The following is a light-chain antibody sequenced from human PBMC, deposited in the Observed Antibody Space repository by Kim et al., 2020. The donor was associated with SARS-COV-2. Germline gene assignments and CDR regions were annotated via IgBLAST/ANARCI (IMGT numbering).Light chain of an antibody. CDR2: DAS. J-gene: IGKJ5*01. CDR3: QQRYNWPPIT. Sequence: EIVLTQSPATLSLSPGERVTLSCRASQSVFDYLAWYQQKPGQPPRILIYDASNRATGIPARFSGSGSGTDFTLTISSLEPEDFAVYYCQQRYNWPPITFGQGTRLEIK. CDR1: QSVFDY. V-gene: IGKV3-11*01.